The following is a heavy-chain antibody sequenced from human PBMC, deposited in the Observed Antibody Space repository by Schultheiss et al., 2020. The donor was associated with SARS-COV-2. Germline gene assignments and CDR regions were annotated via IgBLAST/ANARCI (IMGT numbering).Heavy chain of an antibody. D-gene: IGHD6-13*01. CDR3: ARLPSSSYLRPYYYGMDV. J-gene: IGHJ6*02. CDR2: IYYSGST. Sequence: SETLSLTCTVSGGSISSGGYYWSWIRQHPGKGLEWIGYIYYSGSTYYNPSLKSRVTISVDKSKNQFSLKLSSVTAADTAVYYCARLPSSSYLRPYYYGMDVWGQGTTVTVSS. V-gene: IGHV4-31*03. CDR1: GGSISSGGYY.